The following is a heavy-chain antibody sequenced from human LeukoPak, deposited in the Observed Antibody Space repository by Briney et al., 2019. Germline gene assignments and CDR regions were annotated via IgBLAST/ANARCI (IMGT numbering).Heavy chain of an antibody. D-gene: IGHD3-10*01. CDR3: ARGRRGTVRGVIEEYFQH. CDR1: GFTFSSYE. CDR2: ISSSGSTI. Sequence: GGSLRLSCAASGFTFSSYEMNWVRQAPGKGLEWVSYISSSGSTIYCADSVKGRFTISRDNAKNSLYLQMNSLRAEDTAVYYCARGRRGTVRGVIEEYFQHWGQGTLVTVSS. J-gene: IGHJ1*01. V-gene: IGHV3-48*03.